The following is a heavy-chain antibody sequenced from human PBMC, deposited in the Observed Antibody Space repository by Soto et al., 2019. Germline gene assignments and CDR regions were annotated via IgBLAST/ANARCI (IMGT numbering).Heavy chain of an antibody. Sequence: GGSLRLSCAASAFTLSNACMNWVRQAPGKGLEWVGHIKSKTDGGTTDYAAPVKGRFTISRDDSKNTLYLQMNSLKTEDTAVYFCNQTLYWGQGTLVTVSS. CDR1: AFTLSNAC. V-gene: IGHV3-15*01. D-gene: IGHD2-2*01. J-gene: IGHJ4*02. CDR3: NQTLY. CDR2: IKSKTDGGTT.